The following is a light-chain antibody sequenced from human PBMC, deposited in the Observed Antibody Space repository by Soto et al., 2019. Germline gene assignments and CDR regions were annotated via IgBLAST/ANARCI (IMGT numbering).Light chain of an antibody. Sequence: QSVLTQPPSASGTPGQRVTISCSGSSSNIGGNTVNWYQQIPGTTPTLLIFSNSQRPSGVPDRFSGSKSGSSASLAISGLQSEDEADYYCAAWDDSLNRPVFGGGTQLTVL. CDR3: AAWDDSLNRPV. J-gene: IGLJ7*01. CDR1: SSNIGGNT. CDR2: SNS. V-gene: IGLV1-44*01.